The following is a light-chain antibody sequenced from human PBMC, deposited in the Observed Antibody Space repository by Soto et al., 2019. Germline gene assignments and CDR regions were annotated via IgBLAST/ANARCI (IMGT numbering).Light chain of an antibody. Sequence: QSALTQPASVSGSPGQSITIPCTGTSSDVGGYNYVSWYQHHPGKAPKLMIYGVSNRPSGVSNRFSGSKSGNTASLTISGLQAEDEADYYCSSYTTSSTLVFATGTKGTVL. J-gene: IGLJ1*01. CDR1: SSDVGGYNY. CDR2: GVS. V-gene: IGLV2-14*01. CDR3: SSYTTSSTLV.